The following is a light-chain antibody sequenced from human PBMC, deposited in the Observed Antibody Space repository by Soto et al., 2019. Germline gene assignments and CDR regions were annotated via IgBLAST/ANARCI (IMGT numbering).Light chain of an antibody. V-gene: IGKV1-5*01. J-gene: IGKJ1*01. Sequence: DIQMTQSPSTLSASVGDRVTITCRASQSISTWLAWYQQKPGNAPKLLIFDASNLESGVPSRFSGSGSATEFTLTIDSLQPDDFATYYCQQYNSASRTFGQGTELDIK. CDR3: QQYNSASRT. CDR2: DAS. CDR1: QSISTW.